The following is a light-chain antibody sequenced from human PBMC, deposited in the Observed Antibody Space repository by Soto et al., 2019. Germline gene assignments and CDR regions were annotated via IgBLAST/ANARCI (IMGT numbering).Light chain of an antibody. Sequence: QSALTQPASVSGSPGQSITLSCIGTGSDVGSYNYVSWYQQRPGKAPKLMIYEVNNRPSGVSDRFSGSKSANTASLTISGLQSGDEATYYCSSYTTDTIWVFGGGTKLTVL. CDR3: SSYTTDTIWV. V-gene: IGLV2-14*01. J-gene: IGLJ3*02. CDR1: GSDVGSYNY. CDR2: EVN.